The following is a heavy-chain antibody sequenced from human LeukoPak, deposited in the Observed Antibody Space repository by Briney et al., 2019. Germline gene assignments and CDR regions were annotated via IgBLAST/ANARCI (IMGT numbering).Heavy chain of an antibody. J-gene: IGHJ4*02. V-gene: IGHV3-9*01. CDR2: ISWNSGSI. D-gene: IGHD3-9*01. CDR1: GFTFDDYA. Sequence: GGSLRLSCAASGFTFDDYAMHWVRQAPGKGLEWVSGISWNSGSIGYADSVKGRFTISRDNSKNTLYLQMNSLRAEDTAVYYCAKDGHDILTGYLDYWGQGTLVTVSS. CDR3: AKDGHDILTGYLDY.